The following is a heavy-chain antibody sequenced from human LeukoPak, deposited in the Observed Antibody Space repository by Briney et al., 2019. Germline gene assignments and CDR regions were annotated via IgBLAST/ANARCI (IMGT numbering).Heavy chain of an antibody. D-gene: IGHD3-22*01. CDR1: GDSVSSNSAA. V-gene: IGHV6-1*01. J-gene: IGHJ4*02. CDR2: TYYRSKWYN. Sequence: SQTLSLTCAISGDSVSSNSAAWNWIRQSPSRGLEWLGRTYYRSKWYNDYAVSVKSRITINPDTSKNQFSLQLNSVTPEDTAVYYCARGIAYDSSGYPRTLDYWGQGTLVTVSS. CDR3: ARGIAYDSSGYPRTLDY.